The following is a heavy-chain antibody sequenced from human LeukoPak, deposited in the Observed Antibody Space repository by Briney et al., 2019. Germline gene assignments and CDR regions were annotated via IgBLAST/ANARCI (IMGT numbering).Heavy chain of an antibody. CDR2: ISYDGSNK. J-gene: IGHJ6*02. V-gene: IGHV3-30*18. CDR3: AKDRALYYYYYGMDV. Sequence: PGRSLRLSCAASGFTFSSYGMHWVRQAPGKGLEWVAVISYDGSNKYYADSVKGRFTISRDNSKNTLYLQMNSPRAEDTAVYYCAKDRALYYYYYGMDVWGQGTTVTVSS. CDR1: GFTFSSYG.